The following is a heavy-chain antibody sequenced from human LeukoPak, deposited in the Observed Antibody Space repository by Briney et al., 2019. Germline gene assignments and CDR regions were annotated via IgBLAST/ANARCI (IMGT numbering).Heavy chain of an antibody. J-gene: IGHJ4*02. CDR1: GFSSSSYG. CDR2: ISTDGGTT. D-gene: IGHD3-22*01. CDR3: TKGQSGGGYYSPFDS. Sequence: GGSLRLSCAASGFSSSSYGMSWVRQAPGKGLEWVSIISTDGGTTHYAESVKGRFTISRDNPKNTLHLQMNSLRVEDTAVYFCTKGQSGGGYYSPFDSWGQGSLVTVSS. V-gene: IGHV3-23*01.